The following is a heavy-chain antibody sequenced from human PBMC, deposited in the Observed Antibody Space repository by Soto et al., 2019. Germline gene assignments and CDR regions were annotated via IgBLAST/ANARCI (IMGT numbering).Heavy chain of an antibody. J-gene: IGHJ4*02. CDR1: GYTFINYG. Sequence: QVQLVQSGAEVKKPGASVKVSCKASGYTFINYGMHWVRQAPGQRLEWMGWINTGNGNTKYSQNFQHRVTDTTNTTASTEFMELSSLASEDTAVFCCARDIGFYPTYPTSFDYWGQGTLVTVSS. D-gene: IGHD3-16*01. CDR3: ARDIGFYPTYPTSFDY. V-gene: IGHV1-3*04. CDR2: INTGNGNT.